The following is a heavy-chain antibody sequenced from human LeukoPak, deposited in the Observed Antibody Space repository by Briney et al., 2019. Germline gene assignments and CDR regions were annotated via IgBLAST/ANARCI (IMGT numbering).Heavy chain of an antibody. V-gene: IGHV3-11*04. Sequence: PGGSLRLSCAASRFTFSDYYMSWIRQAPGKGLEWVSYISSTDNTIYYSDSVKGRFTISRDNAKNSLYLQMNSLRAEDTAVYYCARDQWDCSGGSCYNNWFDPWGQGTLVTVSS. D-gene: IGHD2-15*01. J-gene: IGHJ5*02. CDR2: ISSTDNTI. CDR1: RFTFSDYY. CDR3: ARDQWDCSGGSCYNNWFDP.